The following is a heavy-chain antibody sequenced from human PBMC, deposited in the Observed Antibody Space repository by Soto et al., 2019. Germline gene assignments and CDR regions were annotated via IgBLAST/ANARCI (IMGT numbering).Heavy chain of an antibody. CDR1: GGSFSGFY. J-gene: IGHJ5*02. V-gene: IGHV4-34*01. CDR2: INHSGST. CDR3: ADYYASGSMTLDP. D-gene: IGHD3-10*01. Sequence: PSETLSLTCAVYGGSFSGFYWSWIRQPPGKGLEWIGDINHSGSTYYNPSLKSRVTMSVDTSKNQFSLYLQMNSLKTEDTAVYYCADYYASGSMTLDPWGPGTLVTVSS.